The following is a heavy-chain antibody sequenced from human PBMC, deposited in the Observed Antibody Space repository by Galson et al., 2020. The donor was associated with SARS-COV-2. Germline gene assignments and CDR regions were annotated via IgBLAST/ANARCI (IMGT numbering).Heavy chain of an antibody. D-gene: IGHD3-22*01. CDR3: ASERSIYYYDSSGYFDY. J-gene: IGHJ4*02. CDR2: ISYDGSNK. CDR1: GFTFSSYA. V-gene: IGHV3-30*04. Sequence: GESLKISCAASGFTFSSYAMHWVRQAPGKGLEWVAVISYDGSNKYYADSVKGRFTISRDNSKNTLYLQMNSLRAEDTAVYYCASERSIYYYDSSGYFDYWGQGTLVTVSS.